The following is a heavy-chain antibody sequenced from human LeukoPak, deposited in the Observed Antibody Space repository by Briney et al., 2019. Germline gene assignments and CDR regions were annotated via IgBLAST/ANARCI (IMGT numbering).Heavy chain of an antibody. CDR2: ISGSGGST. J-gene: IGHJ4*02. V-gene: IGHV3-23*01. CDR1: GFTFSSYA. CDR3: AKDQVYYDSSGYHDY. Sequence: GGSLRLSCAASGFTFSSYAMSWVRHAPGEGLEWVSSISGSGGSTYYADSVKGRFTIYRDNSKNTLYLQMNSLRAEDTAVYYCAKDQVYYDSSGYHDYWGQGTLVTVSS. D-gene: IGHD3-22*01.